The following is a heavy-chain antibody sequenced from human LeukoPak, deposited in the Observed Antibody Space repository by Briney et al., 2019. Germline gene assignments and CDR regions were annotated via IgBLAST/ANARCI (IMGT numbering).Heavy chain of an antibody. J-gene: IGHJ4*02. V-gene: IGHV3-23*03. D-gene: IGHD3-22*01. CDR3: AGRYDSSGYPLH. CDR2: IYSGGTT. Sequence: GGSLRLSCAASGFTFSSYAMSWVRQAPGKGLEWVSVIYSGGTTYYEDSIKGRFTISRRNSKNTPCLQMNSLRADDTAVFYYAGRYDSSGYPLHWGQGTLVTAAS. CDR1: GFTFSSYA.